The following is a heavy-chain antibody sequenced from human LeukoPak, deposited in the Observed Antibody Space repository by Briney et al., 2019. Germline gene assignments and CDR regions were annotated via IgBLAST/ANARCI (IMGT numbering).Heavy chain of an antibody. CDR3: ATGSAAARSWFDP. CDR1: GFTFSSYA. CDR2: ISGSGGST. V-gene: IGHV3-23*01. J-gene: IGHJ5*02. D-gene: IGHD6-13*01. Sequence: GGSLRLSCAASGFTFSSYAMSWVRQAPGKGLEWVSTISGSGGSTYYADSVKGRFTISRDNSKNTLYLQMNSLRAEDTAVYYCATGSAAARSWFDPWGQGTLVTVSS.